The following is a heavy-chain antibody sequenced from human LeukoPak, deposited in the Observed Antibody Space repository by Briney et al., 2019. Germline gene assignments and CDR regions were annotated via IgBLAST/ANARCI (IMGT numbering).Heavy chain of an antibody. Sequence: GGSLRLSCEVSGFTFSAYAMDWVRQAPGKGLEWVSGISGSGDTTHYADSVKGRFTISRDNSKNTLYLQMNSLRAEDTAVYYCAKDAYSRSYLFDYWGQGTLVTVSS. D-gene: IGHD6-6*01. J-gene: IGHJ4*02. V-gene: IGHV3-23*01. CDR1: GFTFSAYA. CDR3: AKDAYSRSYLFDY. CDR2: ISGSGDTT.